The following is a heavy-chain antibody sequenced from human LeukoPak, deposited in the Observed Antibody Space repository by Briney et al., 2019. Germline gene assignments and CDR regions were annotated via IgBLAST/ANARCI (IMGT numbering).Heavy chain of an antibody. J-gene: IGHJ4*02. CDR2: IIPIFGTA. D-gene: IGHD1-26*01. CDR3: TRESGSYHGNDY. Sequence: ASVKVSCKASGGTFSSYAISWVRQAPGQGLEWMGGIIPIFGTANYAQKFQGRVTMTGDTSISTAYTELSSLRSDDTAVYYCTRESGSYHGNDYWGQGTLVTVSS. CDR1: GGTFSSYA. V-gene: IGHV1-69*06.